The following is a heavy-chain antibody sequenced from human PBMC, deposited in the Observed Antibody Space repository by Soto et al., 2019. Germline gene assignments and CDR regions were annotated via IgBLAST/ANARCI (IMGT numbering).Heavy chain of an antibody. Sequence: SETLSLTCAVYGGSFSGYYWSWIRQPPGKGLEWIGEINHSGSTNYNPSLKSRVTISVDTSKNQFSLKLSSVTAADTAVYYCARATGDYTFDFRAQRTLVTGSS. V-gene: IGHV4-34*01. CDR3: ARATGDYTFDF. CDR2: INHSGST. J-gene: IGHJ4*02. CDR1: GGSFSGYY. D-gene: IGHD4-17*01.